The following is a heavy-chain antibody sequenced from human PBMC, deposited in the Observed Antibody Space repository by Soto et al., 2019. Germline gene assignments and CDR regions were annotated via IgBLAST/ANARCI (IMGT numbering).Heavy chain of an antibody. CDR2: ISAYNGNT. V-gene: IGHV1-18*01. J-gene: IGHJ4*02. D-gene: IGHD6-19*01. Sequence: QVQLVQSGAELKKPGASVQVSCKASGYTFTSYGISWVRQAPGQGREGRGWISAYNGNTNYAQKLQGRVTMTTDTSTSTAYMELRSLRSDDTAVYYCARDLAVGLVDYWGQGTLVTVSS. CDR1: GYTFTSYG. CDR3: ARDLAVGLVDY.